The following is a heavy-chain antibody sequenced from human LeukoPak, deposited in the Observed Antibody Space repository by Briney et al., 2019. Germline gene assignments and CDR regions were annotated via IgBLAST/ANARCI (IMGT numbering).Heavy chain of an antibody. V-gene: IGHV1-18*04. J-gene: IGHJ4*02. CDR1: GYTFTDYS. CDR2: TSAYNGNT. Sequence: GASVKVSCKASGYTFTDYSIHWVRQAPGQGLEWMGWTSAYNGNTKYAQKMQGRVTLTTDTSTSTAYMELRSLSYDDTAVYYCAREAATVFDYWGQGTLVTVSS. D-gene: IGHD5-18*01. CDR3: AREAATVFDY.